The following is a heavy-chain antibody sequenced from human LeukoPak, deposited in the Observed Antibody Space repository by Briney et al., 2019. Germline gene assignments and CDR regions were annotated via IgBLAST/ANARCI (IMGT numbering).Heavy chain of an antibody. CDR1: GGSISGYY. D-gene: IGHD4-17*01. Sequence: PSETLSLTCTVSGGSISGYYWNWIRQPPGKGPEWIGYIYYSGSTTYNPSLKSRVTISIDTSKNQFSLKLSSVTAADTAVYYCARDLGYGDPFDYWDQGTLVTVSS. CDR2: IYYSGST. J-gene: IGHJ4*02. V-gene: IGHV4-59*01. CDR3: ARDLGYGDPFDY.